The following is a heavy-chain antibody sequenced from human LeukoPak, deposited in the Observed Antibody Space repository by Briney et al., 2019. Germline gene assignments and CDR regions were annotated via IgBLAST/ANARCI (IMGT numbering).Heavy chain of an antibody. CDR3: ARGRRRITMIVVVLGAFDI. CDR1: GFTFSNYG. D-gene: IGHD3-22*01. J-gene: IGHJ3*02. V-gene: IGHV3-30*02. CDR2: IRHVGTNT. Sequence: GGSLRLSCAVSGFTFSNYGMHWVRQAPGKGLEWVAFIRHVGTNTYYADSVKGRFTISRDNAKNSLYLQMNSLRAEDTAVYYCARGRRRITMIVVVLGAFDIWGQGTMVTVSS.